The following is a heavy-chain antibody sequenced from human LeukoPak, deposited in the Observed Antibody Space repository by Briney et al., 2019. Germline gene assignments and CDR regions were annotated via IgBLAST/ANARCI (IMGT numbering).Heavy chain of an antibody. D-gene: IGHD4-17*01. CDR1: GFTFSSYA. V-gene: IGHV3-30-3*02. CDR2: ISYDGSNK. CDR3: AKLYGDYKHAFPL. Sequence: GGSLRLSCAASGFTFSSYAMHWVRQAPGKGLEWVAVISYDGSNKYYADSVKGRFTISRDNSKNTLYLQMNSLRAEDTAVYYCAKLYGDYKHAFPLWGQGTMVTVS. J-gene: IGHJ3*01.